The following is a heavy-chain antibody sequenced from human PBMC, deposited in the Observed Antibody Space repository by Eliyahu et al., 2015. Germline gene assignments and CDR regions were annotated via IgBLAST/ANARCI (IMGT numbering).Heavy chain of an antibody. CDR3: TRTVLMVYAPPAKFDY. V-gene: IGHV3-15*01. D-gene: IGHD2-8*01. J-gene: IGHJ4*02. CDR2: XKSKAYGGTT. Sequence: EVQLVESGGGFVKPGGSLXVSCXASGFTFSXXXXCWGPQAAGKGLEWVGRXKSKAYGGTTEYAAPLKGRFTISRDDSKNTLYLQMNSLKTEDTAVYYCTRTVLMVYAPPAKFDYWGQGTLVTVSS. CDR1: GFTFSXXX.